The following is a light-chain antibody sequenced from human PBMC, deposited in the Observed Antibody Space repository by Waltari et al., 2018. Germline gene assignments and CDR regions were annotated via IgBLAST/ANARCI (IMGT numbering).Light chain of an antibody. CDR2: WAS. Sequence: DIVMTQSPDSLAVSLGERATINCKSSQSVLSTSNNKNYLAWYQQKPGQPPKLLIYWASTRESGVPDRCSGSGSGTDFTLTISSLQAEDVAVYYCQQDYSTPPIFTFGPGTKVDIK. CDR1: QSVLSTSNNKNY. V-gene: IGKV4-1*01. J-gene: IGKJ3*01. CDR3: QQDYSTPPIFT.